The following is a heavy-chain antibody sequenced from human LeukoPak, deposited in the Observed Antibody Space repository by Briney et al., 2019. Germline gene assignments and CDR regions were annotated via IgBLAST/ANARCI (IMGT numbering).Heavy chain of an antibody. Sequence: PGGSLRLSCAASGFTFDDYAMHWVRQAPGKGLEWVSGISWNSGSIGYADFVKGRFTISRDNAKNSLYLQMNSLRAEDTALYYCAKDITMVRGPIDYWGQGTLVTVSS. CDR3: AKDITMVRGPIDY. V-gene: IGHV3-9*01. D-gene: IGHD3-10*01. J-gene: IGHJ4*02. CDR1: GFTFDDYA. CDR2: ISWNSGSI.